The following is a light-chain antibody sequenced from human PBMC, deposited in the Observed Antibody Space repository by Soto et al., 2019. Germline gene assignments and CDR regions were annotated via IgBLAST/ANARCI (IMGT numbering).Light chain of an antibody. CDR2: EVN. CDR1: SSDIGTYHY. CDR3: SSYTTSCSSPYD. Sequence: QSVLTQPAAVSGSPGQSNTISCTGTSSDIGTYHYVSWYQQHQGKAPKRIIYEVNNRPSGISNRFSGSKSDNTASLTISGLQAEDEGDYYCSSYTTSCSSPYDFGRGPKVTVL. V-gene: IGLV2-14*01. J-gene: IGLJ1*01.